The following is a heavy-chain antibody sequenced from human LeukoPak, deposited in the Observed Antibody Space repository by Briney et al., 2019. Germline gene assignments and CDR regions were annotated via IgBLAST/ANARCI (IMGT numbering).Heavy chain of an antibody. D-gene: IGHD4-17*01. Sequence: SETLSLTCTVSGGSISGSSYYWAWVRQPPGKGLEWVGSGFYSGSAYSNPSLKSRVTISVDTSRNQFSLNLSSVTAADTAVYYCARLRGAMTPVTSDFDYWGQGALVTVSS. CDR1: GGSISGSSYY. CDR3: ARLRGAMTPVTSDFDY. CDR2: GFYSGSA. J-gene: IGHJ4*02. V-gene: IGHV4-39*01.